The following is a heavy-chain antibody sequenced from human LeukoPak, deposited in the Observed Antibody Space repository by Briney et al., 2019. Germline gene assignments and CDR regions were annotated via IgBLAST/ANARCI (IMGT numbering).Heavy chain of an antibody. V-gene: IGHV1-46*01. CDR3: ATSSAAGNWFDP. CDR2: INPSGGST. D-gene: IGHD6-13*01. J-gene: IGHJ5*02. CDR1: GYTFTSYY. Sequence: GASVKVSRKASGYTFTSYYMHWVRQAPGQGLEWMGIINPSGGSTSYAQKFQGRVTMTRDTSTSTVYMELSSLRSEDTAVYYCATSSAAGNWFDPWGQGTLVTVSS.